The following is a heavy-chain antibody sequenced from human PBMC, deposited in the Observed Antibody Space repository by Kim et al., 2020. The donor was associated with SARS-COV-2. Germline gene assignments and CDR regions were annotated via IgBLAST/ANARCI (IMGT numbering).Heavy chain of an antibody. D-gene: IGHD1-1*01. CDR1: GFTFSSYW. V-gene: IGHV3-7*01. CDR2: IKQDGSEK. CDR3: ARILPSDVERREVDY. Sequence: GGSLRLSCAASGFTFSSYWMSWVRQAPGKGLEWVANIKQDGSEKYYVDSVKGRFTISRDNAKNSLYLQMNSLRAEDTAVYYCARILPSDVERREVDYWGQGTLVTVSS. J-gene: IGHJ4*02.